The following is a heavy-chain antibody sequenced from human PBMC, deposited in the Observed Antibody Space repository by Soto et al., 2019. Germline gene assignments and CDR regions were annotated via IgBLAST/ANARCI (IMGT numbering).Heavy chain of an antibody. Sequence: GSLRLSCAASGFTFSDYYMSWIRQAPGKGLEWVSYISSSSSYTNYADSVKGRFTISRDNAKNSLYLQMNSLRAEDTAVYYCARGGGWYGDYYYGMDVWGQGTTVTVSS. J-gene: IGHJ6*02. V-gene: IGHV3-11*06. CDR3: ARGGGWYGDYYYGMDV. D-gene: IGHD6-19*01. CDR1: GFTFSDYY. CDR2: ISSSSSYT.